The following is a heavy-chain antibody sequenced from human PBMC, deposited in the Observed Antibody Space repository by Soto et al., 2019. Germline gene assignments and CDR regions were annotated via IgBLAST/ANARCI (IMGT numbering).Heavy chain of an antibody. Sequence: SETLSLTCTVSGTSMNSYHWSWIRQPAGKGLEWIGHIHSSGSTNYNPSLKSRVTMSVDTSKNQFSLRLMSLTAADTAVYYCARDQGVAAAGITWFDPWGQGSLVTVSS. V-gene: IGHV4-4*07. CDR3: ARDQGVAAAGITWFDP. J-gene: IGHJ5*02. CDR1: GTSMNSYH. D-gene: IGHD6-13*01. CDR2: IHSSGST.